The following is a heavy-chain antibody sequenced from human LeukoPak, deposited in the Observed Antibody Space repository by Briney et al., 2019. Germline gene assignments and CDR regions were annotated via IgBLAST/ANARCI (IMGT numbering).Heavy chain of an antibody. J-gene: IGHJ6*03. CDR3: ARAGERYYGSGSYPVYYYYYMDV. CDR2: IIPIFGTA. V-gene: IGHV1-69*05. Sequence: SVKVSCKASGGTFSSYAISWVRQAPGQGIEWMGGIIPIFGTANSAQKFHGRVTITTDESTSTAYMELSSLRSEDTAVYYCARAGERYYGSGSYPVYYYYYMDVWGKGTTVTVSS. D-gene: IGHD3-10*01. CDR1: GGTFSSYA.